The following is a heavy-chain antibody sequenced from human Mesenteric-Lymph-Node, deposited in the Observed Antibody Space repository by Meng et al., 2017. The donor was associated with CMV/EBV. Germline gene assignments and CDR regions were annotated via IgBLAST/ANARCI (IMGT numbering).Heavy chain of an antibody. V-gene: IGHV1-69*05. CDR2: IIPVFGTA. D-gene: IGHD2-15*01. J-gene: IGHJ4*02. CDR1: GYTFTSYG. CDR3: ARSSGGHYVLDYADY. Sequence: SVKVSCKASGYTFTSYGISWVRQAPGQGLEWMGWIIPVFGTANYAQKFQGRVTITTDESTTTAYIELSSLTSEDTAVYYCARSSGGHYVLDYADYWGQGTLVTVSS.